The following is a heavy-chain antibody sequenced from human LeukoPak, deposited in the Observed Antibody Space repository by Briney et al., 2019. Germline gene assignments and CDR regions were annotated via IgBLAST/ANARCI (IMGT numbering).Heavy chain of an antibody. CDR2: IYYSGST. Sequence: KPSETLSLTCTVSGGSISSSSYYWGWIRQPPGKGLEWIGSIYYSGSTYYNPSLKSRVTISVDTSKNQFSLKLSSVTAADTAVYYCARPSGNYHGSYFDYWGQGTLVTVSS. J-gene: IGHJ4*02. D-gene: IGHD1-26*01. CDR1: GGSISSSSYY. CDR3: ARPSGNYHGSYFDY. V-gene: IGHV4-39*01.